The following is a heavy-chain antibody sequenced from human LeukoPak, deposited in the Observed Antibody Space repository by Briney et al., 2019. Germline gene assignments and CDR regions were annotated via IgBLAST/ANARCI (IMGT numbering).Heavy chain of an antibody. CDR1: GGSFSGYY. CDR3: ARLGYCSSTSCPGSWFDP. V-gene: IGHV4-34*01. D-gene: IGHD2-2*01. Sequence: SETLSLTCAVYGGSFSGYYWSWIRQPPGKGLEWIGEINHSGSTNYNPSLKSRVTISVDTSKNQFSLKLSSVTAADTAVYYCARLGYCSSTSCPGSWFDPWGQGTLVTLSS. J-gene: IGHJ5*02. CDR2: INHSGST.